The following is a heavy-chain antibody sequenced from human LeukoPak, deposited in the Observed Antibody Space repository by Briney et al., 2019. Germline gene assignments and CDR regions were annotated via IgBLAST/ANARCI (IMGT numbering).Heavy chain of an antibody. J-gene: IGHJ6*03. D-gene: IGHD6-6*01. Sequence: GGSLRLSCAASGFTFSSYSMNWVRQAPGKGLEWVSYISSSSSTIYYADSVKGRFTISRDNAKNSLYLQMNSLRAEDTAVYYCASEYSSSSPHYYYYYYMDVWGKGTTVTVSS. CDR1: GFTFSSYS. CDR2: ISSSSSTI. CDR3: ASEYSSSSPHYYYYYYMDV. V-gene: IGHV3-48*01.